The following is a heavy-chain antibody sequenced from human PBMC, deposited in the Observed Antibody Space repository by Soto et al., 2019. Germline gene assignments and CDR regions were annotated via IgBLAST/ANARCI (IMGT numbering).Heavy chain of an antibody. J-gene: IGHJ1*01. CDR3: AKEGPYINSWSSAGYLQH. CDR2: ISGSGGST. Sequence: GGSLRLSCAASGFSFNNYAINWVRHSPWKWREWVSHISGSGGSTDYAESVKGRFSISKDSVNNTLYLHMSSLRAEDTALYFCAKEGPYINSWSSAGYLQHWGLGTQVTVSS. D-gene: IGHD2-2*02. V-gene: IGHV3-23*01. CDR1: GFSFNNYA.